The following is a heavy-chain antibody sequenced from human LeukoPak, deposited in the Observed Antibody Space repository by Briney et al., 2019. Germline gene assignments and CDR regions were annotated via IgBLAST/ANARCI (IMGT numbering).Heavy chain of an antibody. D-gene: IGHD5-24*01. CDR1: GGSISSYY. V-gene: IGHV4-59*01. CDR2: IYYSGST. CDR3: ARVPVEMATIAYFDY. J-gene: IGHJ4*02. Sequence: SETLSLTCTVSGGSISSYYWSWIRQPPGKGLEWIGYIYYSGSTNYNPSLESRVTISVDTSKNQFSLKLSSVTAADTAVYYCARVPVEMATIAYFDYWGQGTLVTVSS.